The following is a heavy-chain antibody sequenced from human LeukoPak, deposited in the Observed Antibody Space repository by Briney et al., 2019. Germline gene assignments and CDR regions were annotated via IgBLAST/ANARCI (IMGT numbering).Heavy chain of an antibody. CDR2: MNTDGSST. CDR1: GFTFSSYW. V-gene: IGHV3-74*01. CDR3: ARGVGYYDDY. J-gene: IGHJ4*02. D-gene: IGHD3-3*01. Sequence: GGSLRLSFGASGFTFSSYWMHWVRQAPGKGLVWVSRMNTDGSSTSYADSVKGRFTISRDNAKNTLYLQMNSLRAEDTAVYYCARGVGYYDDYWGQGTLVTVSS.